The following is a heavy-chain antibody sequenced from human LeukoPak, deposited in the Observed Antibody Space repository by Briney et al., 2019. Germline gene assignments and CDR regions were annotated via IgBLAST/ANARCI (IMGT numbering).Heavy chain of an antibody. J-gene: IGHJ4*02. CDR1: GGSFSGYY. V-gene: IGHV4-34*09. D-gene: IGHD4-17*01. CDR2: MFYSGST. CDR3: ARSRGTVTNFDY. Sequence: SETLSLTCAVYGGSFSGYYWSWIRQPPGKGLEWIGYMFYSGSTYYNPSLKSRVTISGDTSKNQLSLKLSSVTAADTAVYYCARSRGTVTNFDYWGQGTLVTVSS.